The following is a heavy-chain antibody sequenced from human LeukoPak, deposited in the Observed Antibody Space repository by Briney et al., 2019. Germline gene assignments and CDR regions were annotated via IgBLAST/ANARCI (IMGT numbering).Heavy chain of an antibody. CDR1: GGSISSYY. V-gene: IGHV4-59*01. Sequence: SETLSLTCTVSGGSISSYYWSWIRQPPGKGLEWIGYIYYSGSTNYNPSLKSRVTISVDTSKNQFSLKLSSVTAADTDVYYCARGREFLDFWSGYYPAAFDYWGQGTLVTVSS. CDR2: IYYSGST. J-gene: IGHJ4*02. D-gene: IGHD3-3*01. CDR3: ARGREFLDFWSGYYPAAFDY.